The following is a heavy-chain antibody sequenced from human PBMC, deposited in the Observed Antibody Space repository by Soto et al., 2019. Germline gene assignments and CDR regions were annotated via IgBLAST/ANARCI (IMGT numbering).Heavy chain of an antibody. D-gene: IGHD1-1*01. CDR2: IYYSGST. CDR1: GGSISSGDYY. J-gene: IGHJ3*02. Sequence: PSETLSLTCTVSGGSISSGDYYWSWIRQPPGKGLEWIGYIYYSGSTYYNPSLKSRVTISVDTSKNQFSLKLSSVTAADTAVYYCAGVMATIGTNAFAIWGQGTMFTVSS. V-gene: IGHV4-30-4*01. CDR3: AGVMATIGTNAFAI.